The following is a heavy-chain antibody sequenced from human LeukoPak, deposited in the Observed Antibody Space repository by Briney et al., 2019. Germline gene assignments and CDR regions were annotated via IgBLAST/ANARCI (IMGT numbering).Heavy chain of an antibody. CDR2: IYHSGST. CDR3: ARPIRGVVGATNAFDI. Sequence: SGTLSLTCAVSGGSISSSNWWSWVRQPPGKGLEWIGEIYHSGSTNYNPSLKSRVTISVDTSKNQFSLKLSSVTAADTAVYYCARPIRGVVGATNAFDIWGQGTMVTVSS. V-gene: IGHV4-4*02. J-gene: IGHJ3*02. CDR1: GGSISSSNW. D-gene: IGHD1-26*01.